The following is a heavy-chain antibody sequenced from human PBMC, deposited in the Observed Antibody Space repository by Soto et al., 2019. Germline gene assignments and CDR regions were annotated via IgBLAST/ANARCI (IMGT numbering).Heavy chain of an antibody. Sequence: GGSLRLSCAASGFTFSSYSMNWVRQAPGKGLEWVSYISSSSSTIYYADSVKGRFTISRDNAKNSLYLQMNSLRAEDTAVYYCARDPNPNNSSSWTNYYYYYMDVWGKGTTVTVSS. D-gene: IGHD6-13*01. V-gene: IGHV3-48*01. J-gene: IGHJ6*03. CDR1: GFTFSSYS. CDR3: ARDPNPNNSSSWTNYYYYYMDV. CDR2: ISSSSSTI.